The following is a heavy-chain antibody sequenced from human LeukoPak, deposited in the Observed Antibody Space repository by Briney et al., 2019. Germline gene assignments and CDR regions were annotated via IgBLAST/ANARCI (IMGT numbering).Heavy chain of an antibody. Sequence: GESLKISCKGSGFIFTGYWIFWVRQMPGKGLEWMGIIYPADSETTYSPSFQGQITISADRSSTTAHLQWSSLKASDTAIYYCARATCVNGICYTLYWGQGSLVTVSS. J-gene: IGHJ4*02. CDR3: ARATCVNGICYTLY. V-gene: IGHV5-51*01. D-gene: IGHD2-8*01. CDR2: IYPADSET. CDR1: GFIFTGYW.